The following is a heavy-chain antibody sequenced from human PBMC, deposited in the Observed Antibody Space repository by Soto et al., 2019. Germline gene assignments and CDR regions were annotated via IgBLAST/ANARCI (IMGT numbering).Heavy chain of an antibody. CDR3: ARGLVELLWFGDHTSVPIYFDY. D-gene: IGHD3-10*01. V-gene: IGHV4-30-4*01. J-gene: IGHJ4*02. CDR2: IYYSGST. CDR1: GGSISSGDYY. Sequence: SETLSLTCTVSGGSISSGDYYWSWIRQPPGKGLERIGYIYYSGSTYYNPSLKSRVTISVDTSKNQFSLKLSSVTAADTAVYYCARGLVELLWFGDHTSVPIYFDYWGQGTLVTVSS.